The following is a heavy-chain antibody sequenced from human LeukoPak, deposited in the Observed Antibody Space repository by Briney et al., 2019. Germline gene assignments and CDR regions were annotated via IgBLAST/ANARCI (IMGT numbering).Heavy chain of an antibody. CDR3: VRDLHGDYVPHFDY. D-gene: IGHD4-17*01. V-gene: IGHV1-2*02. J-gene: IGHJ4*02. CDR2: INPNNGAT. CDR1: GYTFTGYY. Sequence: ASMKFSCKASGYTFTGYYMYWVRQATGQGLEWMAWINPNNGATNYAQKFQGRVTMARDTSISTAYMELSRLRSDDTAVYYCVRDLHGDYVPHFDYWGQGTLVTVSS.